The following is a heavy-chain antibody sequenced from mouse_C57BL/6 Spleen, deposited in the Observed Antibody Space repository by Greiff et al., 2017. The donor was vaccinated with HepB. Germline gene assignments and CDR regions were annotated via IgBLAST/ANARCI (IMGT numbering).Heavy chain of an antibody. D-gene: IGHD2-4*01. J-gene: IGHJ1*03. CDR1: GFTFSDYG. CDR3: AREGLLRLRPYWYFDV. V-gene: IGHV5-17*01. CDR2: ISSGSSTI. Sequence: DVKLVESGGGLVKPGGSLKLSCAASGFTFSDYGMHWVRQAPEKGLEWVAYISSGSSTIYYADTVKGRFTISRDNAKNTLFLQMTSLRSEDTAMYYCAREGLLRLRPYWYFDVWGTGTTVTVSS.